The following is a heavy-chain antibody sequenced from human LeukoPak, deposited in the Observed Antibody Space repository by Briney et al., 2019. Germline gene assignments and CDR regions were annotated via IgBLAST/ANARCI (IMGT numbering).Heavy chain of an antibody. V-gene: IGHV4-4*07. D-gene: IGHD4-17*01. J-gene: IGHJ4*02. CDR1: GGSMRSYF. Sequence: PSETLSLTCTVSGGSMRSYFWNWIRQPAGKGLEWIGRIYNSGSTKYNPSLKSRVTMSVDTSKNQFSLKLSSVTAADTAVYYCARSPTATTGFDYWGQGTLVTVSS. CDR3: ARSPTATTGFDY. CDR2: IYNSGST.